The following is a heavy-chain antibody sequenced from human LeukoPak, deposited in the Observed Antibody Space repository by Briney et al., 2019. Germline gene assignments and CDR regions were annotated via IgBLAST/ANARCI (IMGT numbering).Heavy chain of an antibody. Sequence: SVKVSCKASGGTFSSWAISWVRQAPGQGLEWMGGIIPIFGTANYAQKFQGRVTITTDESTSTAYMELSSLRSEDTAVYYCARDETPADYYYYMDVWGKGTTVTVSS. D-gene: IGHD2-15*01. V-gene: IGHV1-69*05. CDR3: ARDETPADYYYYMDV. J-gene: IGHJ6*03. CDR1: GGTFSSWA. CDR2: IIPIFGTA.